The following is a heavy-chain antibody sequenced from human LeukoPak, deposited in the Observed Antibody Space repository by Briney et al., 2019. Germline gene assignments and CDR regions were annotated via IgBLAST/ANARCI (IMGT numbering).Heavy chain of an antibody. Sequence: SVKVSCKASAGTFSSYPISCVRQAREQRLEWLGGIIPIFGTANYAQKFQGRVTITAYKSTTTAYMELSSLRSEDTAVYYCARATISSRDGYNLVYAFDIWGQGTMVTVSS. D-gene: IGHD5-24*01. CDR2: IIPIFGTA. CDR3: ARATISSRDGYNLVYAFDI. V-gene: IGHV1-69*06. J-gene: IGHJ3*02. CDR1: AGTFSSYP.